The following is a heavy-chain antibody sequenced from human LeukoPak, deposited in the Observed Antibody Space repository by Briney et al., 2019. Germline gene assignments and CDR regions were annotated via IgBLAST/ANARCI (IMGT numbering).Heavy chain of an antibody. V-gene: IGHV1-8*03. CDR2: MNPNSGNT. CDR3: ATGRPYDFRNGSPYYFDS. Sequence: ASVKVSCKASGYTFTSYDINWVRQATGQGLEWMGWMNPNSGNTGYAQKFQGRVTITRNTSISTAYMELNSLRSEDTAVYYCATGRPYDFRNGSPYYFDSWGQGTLVTVSS. D-gene: IGHD3-3*01. CDR1: GYTFTSYD. J-gene: IGHJ4*02.